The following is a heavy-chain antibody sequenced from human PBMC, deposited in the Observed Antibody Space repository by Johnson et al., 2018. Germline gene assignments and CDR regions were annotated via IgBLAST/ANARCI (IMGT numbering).Heavy chain of an antibody. CDR2: IILLLGIA. CDR1: GGPFSSYT. CDR3: AKTTVGSTRGGAFDI. V-gene: IGHV1-69*02. D-gene: IGHD1-26*01. J-gene: IGHJ3*02. Sequence: QVQLVQSGAAVKKPGSSVKVSCKASGGPFSSYTINWVRQTPGQGLEWMGKIILLLGIANYAQKFQGRVTITADKSTNTVYMELSSLRSEDTAVYYCAKTTVGSTRGGAFDIWGQGTMVTVTS.